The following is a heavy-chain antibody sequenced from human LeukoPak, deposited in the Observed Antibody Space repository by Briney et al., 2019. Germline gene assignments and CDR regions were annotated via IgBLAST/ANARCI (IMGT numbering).Heavy chain of an antibody. CDR2: IYPGDSDT. CDR1: GYSFTTYW. D-gene: IGHD4-17*01. J-gene: IGHJ4*02. Sequence: GESLKISCKGSGYSFTTYWIGWVRQMPGKGLEWMGTIYPGDSDTRYSPSFQGQVTISADKSISTAYLQWSSLKASDTAMYYCARPRGSTVTTWDYWGQGTLVTVSS. V-gene: IGHV5-51*01. CDR3: ARPRGSTVTTWDY.